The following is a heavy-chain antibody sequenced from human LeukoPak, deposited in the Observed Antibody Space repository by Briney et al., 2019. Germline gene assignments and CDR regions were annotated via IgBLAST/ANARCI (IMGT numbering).Heavy chain of an antibody. V-gene: IGHV3-23*01. J-gene: IGHJ4*02. D-gene: IGHD3-22*01. CDR1: GFTFTDYA. CDR3: AKEPETDYSDTSAYWRWHYFDF. Sequence: LAGGSLRLSCAASGFTFTDYAMSWVRQAPGKGLEWVSSISANGGNTIYADSVKGRFTISRDTSKYTLFPQMNSLRAEDSAVYYCAKEPETDYSDTSAYWRWHYFDFWGQGTLVTVSS. CDR2: ISANGGNT.